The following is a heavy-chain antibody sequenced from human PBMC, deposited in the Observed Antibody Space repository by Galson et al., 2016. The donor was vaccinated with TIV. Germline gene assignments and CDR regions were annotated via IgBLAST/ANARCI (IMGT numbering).Heavy chain of an antibody. J-gene: IGHJ4*02. D-gene: IGHD3-3*01. V-gene: IGHV6-1*01. CDR2: TYYRSTWYN. Sequence: CAISGDSVSSTSAAWNWIRQSPSRGLEWLGRTYYRSTWYNDYAASLKRRITINPVTSKNQFSLQLTPVTPEDAAVYYCARGAPSVFGVIMTLDYWGQGTLVTVSS. CDR3: ARGAPSVFGVIMTLDY. CDR1: GDSVSSTSAA.